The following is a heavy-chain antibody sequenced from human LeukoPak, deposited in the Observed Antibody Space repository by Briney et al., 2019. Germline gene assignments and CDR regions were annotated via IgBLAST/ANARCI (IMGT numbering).Heavy chain of an antibody. D-gene: IGHD3-22*01. V-gene: IGHV3-30*02. J-gene: IGHJ5*02. CDR1: GFTFSSYG. Sequence: PGGSLRPSCAASGFTFSSYGTYWVRQTPGKGLEWVAFIRYDGSNKYYADSVKGRFTISRDNSKNTVYLQMNSLRDEDTAVYYCAKDHYDSPSWGQGTLVTVSS. CDR3: AKDHYDSPS. CDR2: IRYDGSNK.